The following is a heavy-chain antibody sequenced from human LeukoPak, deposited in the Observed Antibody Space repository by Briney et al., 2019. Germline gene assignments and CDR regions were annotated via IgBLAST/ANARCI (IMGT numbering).Heavy chain of an antibody. D-gene: IGHD2-2*01. CDR3: AREKEGYCSRTSCYLDYYYYYMDV. Sequence: GGSLRLSCAASGFTFSSYSMNWVRQAPGKGLEWVSSISDSSSYIYYADSAKGRFTISRDNAKNSLYLQMNSLRAEDTAVYYCAREKEGYCSRTSCYLDYYYYYMDVWGKGTTVTISS. CDR1: GFTFSSYS. J-gene: IGHJ6*03. V-gene: IGHV3-21*01. CDR2: ISDSSSYI.